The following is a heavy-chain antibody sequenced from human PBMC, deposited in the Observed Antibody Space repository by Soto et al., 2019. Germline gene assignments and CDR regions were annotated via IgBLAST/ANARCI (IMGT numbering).Heavy chain of an antibody. D-gene: IGHD3-16*02. CDR3: TRSIGSGGVIGGFDY. V-gene: IGHV1-69*01. CDR1: GGTFNTYA. Sequence: QVQLVQSETEVKKPGSAVKVSCKASGGTFNTYAMNWVQQAPGQGLEWMGGIIPMFDTPRYAQKFQGIVTITVDESTTTAYMQLSSLRSDDTAVYYCTRSIGSGGVIGGFDYWGQGTLVTVSS. J-gene: IGHJ4*02. CDR2: IIPMFDTP.